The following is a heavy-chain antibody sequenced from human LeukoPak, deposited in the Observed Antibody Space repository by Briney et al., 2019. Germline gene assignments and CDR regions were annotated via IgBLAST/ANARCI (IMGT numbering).Heavy chain of an antibody. J-gene: IGHJ6*02. Sequence: GRSLRLSCAASGFTFSSYGMHWVRQAPGKGLERVAVISYDGSNKYYADSVKGRFTISRDNSKNTLYLQMNSLRAEDTAVYYCAKDSVSGWPKYYYYYGMDVWGQGTTVTVSS. CDR2: ISYDGSNK. CDR1: GFTFSSYG. D-gene: IGHD6-19*01. V-gene: IGHV3-30*18. CDR3: AKDSVSGWPKYYYYYGMDV.